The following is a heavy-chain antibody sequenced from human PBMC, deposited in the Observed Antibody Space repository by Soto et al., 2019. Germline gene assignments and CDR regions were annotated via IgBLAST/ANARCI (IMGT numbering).Heavy chain of an antibody. CDR3: FMVVAAPRSIHF. V-gene: IGHV4-39*01. CDR2: IYYSGST. CDR1: GGSISSSSYY. Sequence: SETLSLTCTVSGGSISSSSYYWGWIRQPPGKGLEWIGSIYYSGSTYYNPSLKSRVTISVDTSKNQFSLKLSSVTAADTAVYFFFMVVAAPRSIHFCGQGTL. D-gene: IGHD2-15*01. J-gene: IGHJ4*02.